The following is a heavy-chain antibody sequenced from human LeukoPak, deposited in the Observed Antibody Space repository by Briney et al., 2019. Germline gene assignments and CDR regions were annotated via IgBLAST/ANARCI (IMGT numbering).Heavy chain of an antibody. D-gene: IGHD3-9*01. J-gene: IGHJ4*02. V-gene: IGHV3-30*14. Sequence: GGSLRLSCAASGFTFSSYAMHWVRQAPGKGLEWVAVISYDGSNKYYADSVKGRFTVSRDNSKNTLYLQMSSLRAEDTAVYYCVKAALRYFDWSPDYWGQGTLVTVSP. CDR2: ISYDGSNK. CDR3: VKAALRYFDWSPDY. CDR1: GFTFSSYA.